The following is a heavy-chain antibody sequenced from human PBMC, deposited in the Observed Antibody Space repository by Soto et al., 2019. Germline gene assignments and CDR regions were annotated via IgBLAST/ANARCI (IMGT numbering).Heavy chain of an antibody. V-gene: IGHV1-69*13. J-gene: IGHJ6*02. CDR1: GGTFSSYA. CDR2: IIPIFGTA. Sequence: GASVKVSCKASGGTFSSYAISWVRQAPGQGLEWMGGIIPIFGTANYAQKFQGRVTITADESTSTAYMELSSLRSEDTAVYYCASDLPDIVLVPAAFVYGMDVWGQGTTVTVSS. D-gene: IGHD2-2*01. CDR3: ASDLPDIVLVPAAFVYGMDV.